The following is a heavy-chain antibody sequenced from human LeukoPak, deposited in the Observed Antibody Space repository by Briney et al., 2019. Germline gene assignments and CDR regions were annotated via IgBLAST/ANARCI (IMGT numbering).Heavy chain of an antibody. CDR1: GGSISSYY. CDR3: ARDSVERRTYYYYYYMDV. J-gene: IGHJ6*03. CDR2: IYTSGST. V-gene: IGHV4-4*07. Sequence: SETLSLTCTVSGGSISSYYWSWIRQPAGKGLEWIGRIYTSGSTNYNPSLKSRVTMSVDTSKNQFSLKLSSVTAADTAVYYCARDSVERRTYYYYYYMDVWGKGTTVTVSS. D-gene: IGHD1-1*01.